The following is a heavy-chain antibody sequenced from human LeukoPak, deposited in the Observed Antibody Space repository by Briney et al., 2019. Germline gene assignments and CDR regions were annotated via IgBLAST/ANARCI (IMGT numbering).Heavy chain of an antibody. CDR2: IIPIFGTA. V-gene: IGHV1-69*13. Sequence: SVKVSCKASGGTFSSYAISWVRQAPGQGLEWMGGIIPIFGTANYAQKFQGRVTITADESTSTAYMELSSLRSEGTAVYYCASDPGVSGGNSDDYWGQGTLVTVSS. D-gene: IGHD4-23*01. J-gene: IGHJ4*02. CDR3: ASDPGVSGGNSDDY. CDR1: GGTFSSYA.